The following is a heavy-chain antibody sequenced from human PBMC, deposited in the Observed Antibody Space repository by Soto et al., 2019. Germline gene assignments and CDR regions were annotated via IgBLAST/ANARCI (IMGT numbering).Heavy chain of an antibody. Sequence: EVHLLESGGGLVQPGGSLRLSCAASGFTFDSHEMSWVRQAPGKGLEWVSTISARGGSTYYAPSVKGRFTVSRDNSKKTLYLQISRPRDEDTALYYCAKYCVSTSFYARHFNSWAQGTLVTAS. CDR1: GFTFDSHE. CDR3: AKYCVSTSFYARHFNS. J-gene: IGHJ5*01. CDR2: ISARGGST. D-gene: IGHD2-2*01. V-gene: IGHV3-23*01.